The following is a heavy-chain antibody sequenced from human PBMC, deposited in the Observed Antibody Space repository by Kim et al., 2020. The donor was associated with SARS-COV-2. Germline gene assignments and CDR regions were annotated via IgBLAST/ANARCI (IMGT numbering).Heavy chain of an antibody. J-gene: IGHJ4*02. V-gene: IGHV3-30*01. CDR3: ARAYDFWSALSIGY. Sequence: VDPGQGRFTNSRDNPQNTLYLQMNSLRAEDTAVYYCARAYDFWSALSIGYWGQGTLVTVSS. D-gene: IGHD3-3*01.